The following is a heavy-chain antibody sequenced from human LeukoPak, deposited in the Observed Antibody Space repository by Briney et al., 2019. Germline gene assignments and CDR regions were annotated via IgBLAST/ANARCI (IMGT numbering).Heavy chain of an antibody. CDR3: QRTMVRGELDY. CDR1: GFTVSSNY. D-gene: IGHD3-10*01. Sequence: GGSLRLSCAASGFTVSSNYMSWVRQAPGKGLEWVSVIYSGGSTYYADSVKGRFTISRDNSKNTLYLQMNSLRAEDTVVYYCQRTMVRGELDYWGQGTLVTVSS. J-gene: IGHJ4*02. V-gene: IGHV3-53*01. CDR2: IYSGGST.